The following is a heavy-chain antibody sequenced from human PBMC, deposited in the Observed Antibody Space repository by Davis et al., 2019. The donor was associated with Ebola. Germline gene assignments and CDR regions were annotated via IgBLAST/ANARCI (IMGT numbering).Heavy chain of an antibody. CDR1: GHTFTSYA. D-gene: IGHD2-2*01. Sequence: ASVKVSCKASGHTFTSYAMHWVRQAPGQRLEWMGWINAGNGNTKYSQKFQGRVTITRDTSASTAYMELSSLRSEDTAVYYCARDGHLGSSSLFDYWGQGTLVTVSS. CDR2: INAGNGNT. J-gene: IGHJ4*02. CDR3: ARDGHLGSSSLFDY. V-gene: IGHV1-3*01.